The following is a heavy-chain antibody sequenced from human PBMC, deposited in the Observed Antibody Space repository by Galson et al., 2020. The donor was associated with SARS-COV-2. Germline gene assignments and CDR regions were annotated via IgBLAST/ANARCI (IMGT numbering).Heavy chain of an antibody. CDR3: AKADFTRAVAGPNSIDY. CDR2: IAYDGSEK. CDR1: GFPFSNVG. V-gene: IGHV3-30*18. J-gene: IGHJ4*02. D-gene: IGHD6-19*01. Sequence: GGSLRLSCAASGFPFSNVGIHWVRQAPGKGLEWVAVIAYDGSEKYYADSVKGRFTISRDNSKNTLYLQMNSLRAEDTAVYYCAKADFTRAVAGPNSIDYGGQGTLVAVSS.